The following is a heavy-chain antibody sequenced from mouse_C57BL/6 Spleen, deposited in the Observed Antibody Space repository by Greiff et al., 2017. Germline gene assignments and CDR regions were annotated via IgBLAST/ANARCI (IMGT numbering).Heavy chain of an antibody. V-gene: IGHV5-17*01. J-gene: IGHJ1*03. Sequence: EVKVVESGGGLVKPGGSLKLSCAASGFTFSDYGMHWVRQAPEKGLEWVAYISSGSSTIYYADTVKGRFTISRDNAKNTLFLQMTSLRSEDTAMYYCARSSLWYFDVWGTGTTVTVSS. CDR3: ARSSLWYFDV. D-gene: IGHD1-1*01. CDR2: ISSGSSTI. CDR1: GFTFSDYG.